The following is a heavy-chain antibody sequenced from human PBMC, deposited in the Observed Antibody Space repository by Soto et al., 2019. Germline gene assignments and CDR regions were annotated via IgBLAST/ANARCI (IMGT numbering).Heavy chain of an antibody. Sequence: QVQLQESGPGLVKPSETLSLTCSVSGGSISDYQWNWIRQPPGKGLEWIGYIYYSGRTNYSPSLKSRVTISLDTSTKQFSLRLTSVTAADTAVYYCARMRGLGEISPYFEYWGQGALVTVSS. D-gene: IGHD3-16*02. CDR1: GGSISDYQ. J-gene: IGHJ4*02. CDR3: ARMRGLGEISPYFEY. CDR2: IYYSGRT. V-gene: IGHV4-59*01.